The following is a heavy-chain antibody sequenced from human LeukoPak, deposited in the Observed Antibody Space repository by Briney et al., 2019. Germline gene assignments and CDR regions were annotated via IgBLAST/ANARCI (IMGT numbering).Heavy chain of an antibody. Sequence: PGGSLRLSCAASGFTFSSYGMSWVRQAPGKGLEWVSAISGSGGSTYYADSVEGRFTISRDNPKNTLYLQMNSLRAEDTAVYYCAKWGVGRYYFDYWGQGTLVTVSS. CDR1: GFTFSSYG. CDR3: AKWGVGRYYFDY. V-gene: IGHV3-23*01. J-gene: IGHJ4*02. CDR2: ISGSGGST. D-gene: IGHD3-16*01.